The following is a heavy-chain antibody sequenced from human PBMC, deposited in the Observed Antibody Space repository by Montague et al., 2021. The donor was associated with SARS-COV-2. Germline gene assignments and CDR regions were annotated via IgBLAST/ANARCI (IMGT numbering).Heavy chain of an antibody. V-gene: IGHV4-4*07. CDR2: IHASGIS. J-gene: IGHJ5*02. CDR1: GGSTTNYY. Sequence: SETLSLTCTVSGGSTTNYYWCWIRLPAGEGMEWIGSIHASGISTXXPSXXXRVTMSVDTSKNQFSLKLSAVTAADTAVYYCARGRFYYDSGELGSWGQGTLVTVSS. CDR3: ARGRFYYDSGELGS. D-gene: IGHD3-22*01.